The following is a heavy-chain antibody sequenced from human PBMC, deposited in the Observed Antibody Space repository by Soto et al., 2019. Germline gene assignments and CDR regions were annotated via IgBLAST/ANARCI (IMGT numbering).Heavy chain of an antibody. CDR2: ITPYNGDT. J-gene: IGHJ4*02. Sequence: QVQLQQSGAEVKKPGASLKVPCKASGYPFATYGITWVRQAPGQGLEWMGWITPYNGDTNYAQRLEGRVAMTTDTSADTNYMEVTSLRSDDTDVNYGARLAPCSGGIWYSWPLDYWGQGTLVTVSS. CDR1: GYPFATYG. D-gene: IGHD2-15*01. CDR3: ARLAPCSGGIWYSWPLDY. V-gene: IGHV1-18*01.